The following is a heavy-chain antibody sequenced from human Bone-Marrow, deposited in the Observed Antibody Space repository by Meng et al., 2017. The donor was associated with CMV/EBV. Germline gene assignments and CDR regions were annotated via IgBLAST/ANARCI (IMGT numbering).Heavy chain of an antibody. CDR1: GGSFSGYY. V-gene: IGHV4-34*01. J-gene: IGHJ4*02. D-gene: IGHD3-22*01. Sequence: QVQLQQWGAGRLNPSERLSLTCAVYGGSFSGYYWGWIRQPPRKGLEWIGEISHSGSTNYNPSLKSRLTISVDSSKNQFSLKLSSVTAADTAVYYCARGDYEGFDYWGQGTLVTVSS. CDR3: ARGDYEGFDY. CDR2: ISHSGST.